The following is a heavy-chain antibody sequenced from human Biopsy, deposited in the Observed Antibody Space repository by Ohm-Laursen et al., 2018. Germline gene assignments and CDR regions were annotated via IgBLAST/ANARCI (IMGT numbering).Heavy chain of an antibody. CDR3: VKDRGAAGTDYYYGMDV. CDR2: ISFDGSDQ. Sequence: SLRLSCAASRFTFSTYGMHWVRQAPGKGPEWVAVISFDGSDQRYADSVKGRFTISRDNSKNTLYLQMNSLRAEDTAVFYCVKDRGAAGTDYYYGMDVWGQGTTVTVSS. D-gene: IGHD6-13*01. J-gene: IGHJ6*01. V-gene: IGHV3-30*18. CDR1: RFTFSTYG.